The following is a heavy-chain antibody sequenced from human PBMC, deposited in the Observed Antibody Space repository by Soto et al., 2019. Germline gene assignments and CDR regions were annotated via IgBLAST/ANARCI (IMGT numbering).Heavy chain of an antibody. Sequence: SVKVSCKASGGTFSSYAISWVRQAPGQGLEWMGGIIPTFGTANYAQKFQGRVTITADESTSTAYMELSSLRSEDTAVYYCASLTIYCSGGSCYSSLGDYWGQGTLVTVSS. V-gene: IGHV1-69*13. D-gene: IGHD2-15*01. CDR3: ASLTIYCSGGSCYSSLGDY. J-gene: IGHJ4*02. CDR1: GGTFSSYA. CDR2: IIPTFGTA.